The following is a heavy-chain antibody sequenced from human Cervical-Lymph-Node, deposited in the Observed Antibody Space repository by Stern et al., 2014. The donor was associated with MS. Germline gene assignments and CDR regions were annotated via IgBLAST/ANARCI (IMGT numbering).Heavy chain of an antibody. CDR1: GFSFSNYW. CDR3: ARDLALAYDY. V-gene: IGHV3-74*01. CDR2: INTDGSDT. J-gene: IGHJ4*02. Sequence: EVQLLESGGALVQPGGSLRLSCAASGFSFSNYWMHWVRHAPGKGLEWVSRINTDGSDTTLADSVKGRFTVSRDNAKNTLYLQMNSLRAEDTAVYYCARDLALAYDYWGQGTLVTVSS. D-gene: IGHD3-16*01.